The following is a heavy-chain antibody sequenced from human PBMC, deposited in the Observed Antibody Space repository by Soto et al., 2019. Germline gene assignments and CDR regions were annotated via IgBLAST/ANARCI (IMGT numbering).Heavy chain of an antibody. CDR3: ARTNRSDCSGGSCYSGGYY. Sequence: QLQLQESGPGLVKPSETLSLTCTVSGGSISSSSYYWGWIRQPPGKGLEWIGSIYYSGSTYYNPSLKSRVAISVDTSKNQSSLKLSSVTAADTAVYYCARTNRSDCSGGSCYSGGYYWGQGTLVTVSS. D-gene: IGHD2-15*01. J-gene: IGHJ4*02. V-gene: IGHV4-39*01. CDR2: IYYSGST. CDR1: GGSISSSSYY.